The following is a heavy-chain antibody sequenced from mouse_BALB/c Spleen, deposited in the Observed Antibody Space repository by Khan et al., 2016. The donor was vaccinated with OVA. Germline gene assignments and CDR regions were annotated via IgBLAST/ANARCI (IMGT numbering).Heavy chain of an antibody. V-gene: IGHV5-9-3*01. CDR1: GFTLSRYA. CDR3: ARSDGYYGRGAMDY. CDR2: ISSGGTYT. Sequence: DVKLVESGGGLVKPGGSLKVSCAVSGFTLSRYAMSWVRQTPEKRLEWVATISSGGTYTYYPDSVKGRFTISRDNAENTLYLQMSSLRSEDTAMYYCARSDGYYGRGAMDYWGQGTSVTVSS. J-gene: IGHJ4*01. D-gene: IGHD2-3*01.